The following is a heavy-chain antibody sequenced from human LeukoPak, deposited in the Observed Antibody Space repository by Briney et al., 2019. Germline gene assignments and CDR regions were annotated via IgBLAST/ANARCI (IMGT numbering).Heavy chain of an antibody. D-gene: IGHD2-2*01. CDR3: ARQWGTVVPAANRAFDI. CDR1: GGSFSGYY. CDR2: INHSGST. Sequence: PSETLSLTCAVYGGSFSGYYWSWICQPPGKGLEWIGEINHSGSTNYNPSLKSRVTISVDTSKNQFSLKLSSVTAADTAVYYCARQWGTVVPAANRAFDIWGQGTMVTVSS. V-gene: IGHV4-34*01. J-gene: IGHJ3*02.